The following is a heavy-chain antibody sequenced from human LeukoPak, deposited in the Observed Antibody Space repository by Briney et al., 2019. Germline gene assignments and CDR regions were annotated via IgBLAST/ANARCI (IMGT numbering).Heavy chain of an antibody. D-gene: IGHD1-1*01. Sequence: PGGSLRLTCAASGCTFSTYTLNWVRQAPGKGLEWVSSISSGTSYIYYADSVKGRFTISRDNAKNSLYLQMNSLRAEDTAVYYCARDRATGTTNYYYYYGMDVWGKGTTVTVSS. CDR2: ISSGTSYI. J-gene: IGHJ6*04. CDR3: ARDRATGTTNYYYYYGMDV. V-gene: IGHV3-21*01. CDR1: GCTFSTYT.